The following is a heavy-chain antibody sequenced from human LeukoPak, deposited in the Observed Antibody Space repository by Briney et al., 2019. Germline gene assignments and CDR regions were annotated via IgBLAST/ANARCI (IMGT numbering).Heavy chain of an antibody. CDR2: INPSGGST. CDR3: ASEVDYYDSSGYYDY. V-gene: IGHV1-46*01. J-gene: IGHJ4*02. CDR1: GYTFTSYY. D-gene: IGHD3-22*01. Sequence: ASVKVSCKASGYTFTSYYMHWVRQAPGQGLEWMGIINPSGGSTSYAQKFQGRVTMTRDTSTSTVYMELCSLRSEDTAVYYCASEVDYYDSSGYYDYWGQGTLVTVSS.